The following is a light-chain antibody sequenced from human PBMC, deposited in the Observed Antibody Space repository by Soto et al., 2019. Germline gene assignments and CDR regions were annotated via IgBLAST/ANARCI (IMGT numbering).Light chain of an antibody. V-gene: IGKV3-11*01. CDR1: QSFDNY. CDR3: QQRIDWHPEWA. CDR2: DAS. Sequence: EIVLTQSPATLSLSPGERATLSCRASQSFDNYLVWYQQKPGQAPTLLIYDASNRATGIPARFSGSGSGTEFTLTISSLEPEDSAVYYRQQRIDWHPEWAFGQGTKVDIX. J-gene: IGKJ1*01.